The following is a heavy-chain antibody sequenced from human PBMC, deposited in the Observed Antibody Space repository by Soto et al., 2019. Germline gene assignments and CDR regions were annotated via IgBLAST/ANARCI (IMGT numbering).Heavy chain of an antibody. CDR1: GGSISSSSYY. Sequence: QLQLQESGPGLVKPSETLSLTCTVSGGSISSSSYYWGWIRQPPGKGLEWIGSIYYSGSTYYNPSLKSRVTISVDTSKNQFSLKLSSVTAADTAVYYCARRAQYYYGSGSYYRADGMDVWGQGTTVTVSS. CDR2: IYYSGST. J-gene: IGHJ6*02. D-gene: IGHD3-10*01. V-gene: IGHV4-39*01. CDR3: ARRAQYYYGSGSYYRADGMDV.